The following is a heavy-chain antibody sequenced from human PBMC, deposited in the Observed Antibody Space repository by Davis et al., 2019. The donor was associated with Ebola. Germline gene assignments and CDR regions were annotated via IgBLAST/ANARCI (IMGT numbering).Heavy chain of an antibody. J-gene: IGHJ4*02. Sequence: PGGSLRLSCAASGFTFRSYAMHWVRQAPGKGLEWVAIVSYDGNSQYYADSVKGRFTISRDNSKNTLYLQMDSLRREDTAVYYCARNGGRREAYLDHWGQGTLVTVSS. V-gene: IGHV3-30-3*01. CDR1: GFTFRSYA. D-gene: IGHD4-23*01. CDR3: ARNGGRREAYLDH. CDR2: VSYDGNSQ.